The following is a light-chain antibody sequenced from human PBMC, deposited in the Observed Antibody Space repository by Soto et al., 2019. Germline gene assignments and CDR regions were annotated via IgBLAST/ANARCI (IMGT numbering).Light chain of an antibody. V-gene: IGLV1-40*01. Sequence: QSVLTQPPSVSGAPGQRVTISCTGSSSNIGAGYDVHWYQQLPGTAPKLLIYGNSNRPSGVPDRFPGPKSGTSASLAITGLQAEDAADYYCQSYDSSLSGSVFGGGTKLTVL. J-gene: IGLJ3*02. CDR2: GNS. CDR1: SSNIGAGYD. CDR3: QSYDSSLSGSV.